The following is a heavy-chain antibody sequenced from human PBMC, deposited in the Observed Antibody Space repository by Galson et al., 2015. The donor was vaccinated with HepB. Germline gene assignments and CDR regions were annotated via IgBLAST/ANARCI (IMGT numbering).Heavy chain of an antibody. CDR3: AGAGDPDRKNFDY. Sequence: SVKVSCKASGYTFTGYHMNWVRQAPGQGLEWMGVINPTSGNTNTAQKFQGRVTMTRDTSTTTVYLELSSLISEDTAVYYCAGAGDPDRKNFDYWGQGTLVTVSS. J-gene: IGHJ4*02. D-gene: IGHD3-16*01. CDR2: INPTSGNT. V-gene: IGHV1-46*01. CDR1: GYTFTGYH.